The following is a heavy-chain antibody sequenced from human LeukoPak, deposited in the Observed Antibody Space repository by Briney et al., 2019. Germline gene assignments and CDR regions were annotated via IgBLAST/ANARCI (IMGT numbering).Heavy chain of an antibody. V-gene: IGHV1-2*02. CDR3: ARDVGEYCSSVSCYASDY. CDR2: INPKSGGT. D-gene: IGHD2-2*01. Sequence: ASVKVSCKASGYTFTSYDINWVRQATGQGLEWMGWINPKSGGTNSAQGFQGRVTMTRDTSISTAYMELSRLRSDDTAVYYCARDVGEYCSSVSCYASDYWGQGTLVTVSS. J-gene: IGHJ4*02. CDR1: GYTFTSYD.